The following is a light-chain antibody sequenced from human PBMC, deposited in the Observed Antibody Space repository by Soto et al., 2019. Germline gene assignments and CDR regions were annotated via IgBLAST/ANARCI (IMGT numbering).Light chain of an antibody. CDR2: AAS. CDR3: QQLNSYPLT. V-gene: IGKV1-9*01. Sequence: DIQMTQSPSSLSASVGDRFTITCHSSQGISSYLGWYQQKPGKAPKLLIYAASALESGVPSRFSGSGSGTEFTLTISSLQPEDFATYYCQQLNSYPLTFGPGTKVDIK. J-gene: IGKJ3*01. CDR1: QGISSY.